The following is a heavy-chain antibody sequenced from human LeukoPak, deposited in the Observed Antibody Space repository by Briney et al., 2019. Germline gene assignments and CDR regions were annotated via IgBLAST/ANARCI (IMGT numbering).Heavy chain of an antibody. Sequence: PSETLSLTCTVPGGSISSSSYYWGWIRQPPGKGLEWIGSIYYSGSTYYNPSLKSRVTISVDTSKNQFSLKLSSVTAADTAVYYCASPHPSRLDPYYFDYWGQGTLVTASS. V-gene: IGHV4-39*01. D-gene: IGHD6-19*01. J-gene: IGHJ4*02. CDR3: ASPHPSRLDPYYFDY. CDR2: IYYSGST. CDR1: GGSISSSSYY.